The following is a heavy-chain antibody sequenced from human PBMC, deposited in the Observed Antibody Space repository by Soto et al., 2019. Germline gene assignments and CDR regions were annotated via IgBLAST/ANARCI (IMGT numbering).Heavy chain of an antibody. D-gene: IGHD3-3*01. CDR1: GYSFTNYW. CDR2: IYLGDSDT. CDR3: ARLPRDCNKTSCYYADH. V-gene: IGHV5-51*01. J-gene: IGHJ4*02. Sequence: GESLKISCKGSGYSFTNYWIGWVRQMPGKGLEWMGTIYLGDSDTRYNPSLQGHVTLSVDVTVSTAFLQWRSLETSDTGMYFCARLPRDCNKTSCYYADHWGQGTQVTVSS.